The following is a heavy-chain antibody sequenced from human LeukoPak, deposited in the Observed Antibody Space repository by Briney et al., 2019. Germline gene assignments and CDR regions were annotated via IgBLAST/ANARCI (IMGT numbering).Heavy chain of an antibody. J-gene: IGHJ4*02. CDR2: ITSSATT. CDR1: GFTFSDYY. CDR3: AREQSSGWYFRYYFDY. Sequence: GGSLRLSCAASGFTFSDYYMTWIRQAPGKGLEWVSYITSSATTYYADSVKGRFTISRDNAKTSLYLQMNSLRAEDTAVYYCAREQSSGWYFRYYFDYWGQGTLVTVSS. V-gene: IGHV3-11*04. D-gene: IGHD6-19*01.